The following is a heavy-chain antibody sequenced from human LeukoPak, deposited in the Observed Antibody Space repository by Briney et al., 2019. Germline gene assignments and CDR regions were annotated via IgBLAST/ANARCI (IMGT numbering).Heavy chain of an antibody. CDR3: ARDFVKFVSAIAARSSSAFYYYYYMDV. CDR2: ISYDGSNK. D-gene: IGHD6-6*01. J-gene: IGHJ6*03. V-gene: IGHV3-30*01. Sequence: GGSLRLSCAASGFTFSSYAMHWVRQALGKGLEWVAVISYDGSNKYYADSVKGRFTISRDNSKNTLYLQMNSLRAEDTAVYYCARDFVKFVSAIAARSSSAFYYYYYMDVWGKGTTVTVSS. CDR1: GFTFSSYA.